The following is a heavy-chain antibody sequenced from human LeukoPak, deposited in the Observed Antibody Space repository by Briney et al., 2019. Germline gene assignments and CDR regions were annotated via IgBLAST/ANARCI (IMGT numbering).Heavy chain of an antibody. J-gene: IGHJ3*02. Sequence: GGSLRLSCAASGFTFSDYYMSWIRQAPGKGLEWVSYISSSGSTIYYADSVKGRFTISRDNAKNSLYLQMNSLRAEDTAVYYCARGVVITRIVVLYAFDIWGQGTMVTVSS. V-gene: IGHV3-11*04. CDR2: ISSSGSTI. CDR1: GFTFSDYY. D-gene: IGHD3-22*01. CDR3: ARGVVITRIVVLYAFDI.